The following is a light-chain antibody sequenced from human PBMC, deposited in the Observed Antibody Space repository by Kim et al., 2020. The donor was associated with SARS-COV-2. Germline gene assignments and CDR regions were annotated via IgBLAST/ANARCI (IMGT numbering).Light chain of an antibody. J-gene: IGKJ1*01. V-gene: IGKV3-20*01. Sequence: EIVLTQSPGTLSLSPGERATLSCRASQSISSTYLAWYQQKPGQAPRLLIYAASSRATGIPDRFTGSGSGTDFTLTISRLEPEDFAMYYCQQYRSSLWAFGQGTKVEI. CDR2: AAS. CDR3: QQYRSSLWA. CDR1: QSISSTY.